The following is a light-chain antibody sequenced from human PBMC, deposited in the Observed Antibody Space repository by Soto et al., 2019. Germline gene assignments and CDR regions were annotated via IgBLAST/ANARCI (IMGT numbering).Light chain of an antibody. CDR1: QSVSSH. CDR2: DAS. J-gene: IGKJ4*01. Sequence: EIALTQSPGTLSLSPGERATLSCRASQSVSSHFAWYQQKPGQAPRLLIYDASNRATGIPARFAGSGSGTEFTLTISSLEPEDFAVYYCHQRSSWPLTFGGGTKVEIK. V-gene: IGKV3-11*01. CDR3: HQRSSWPLT.